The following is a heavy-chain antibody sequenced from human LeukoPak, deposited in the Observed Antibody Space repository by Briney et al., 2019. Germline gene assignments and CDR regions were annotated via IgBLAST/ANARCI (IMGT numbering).Heavy chain of an antibody. D-gene: IGHD2-15*01. CDR3: AKDGCNGGSCYFDY. J-gene: IGHJ4*02. CDR1: GFTFSSYA. V-gene: IGHV3-23*01. CDR2: ISGSGGST. Sequence: GGSLRLSCATSGFTFSSYAMNCVRQAPGKGREWVSAISGSGGSTYYADSVKGRFTISRDNSKNTLYLQMNSLRAEDTAVYYCAKDGCNGGSCYFDYWGQGNLVTVSS.